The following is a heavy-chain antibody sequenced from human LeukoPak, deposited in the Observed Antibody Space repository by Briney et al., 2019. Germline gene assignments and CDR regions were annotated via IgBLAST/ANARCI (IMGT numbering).Heavy chain of an antibody. V-gene: IGHV1-24*01. CDR1: GYTLTELS. CDR2: FDHGHGET. CDR3: ATGGILDPLNY. Sequence: ASVKLSCKVYGYTLTELSMHWVRQAPGQGLEWMGGFDHGHGETIYAQKFQGRVTMTEDTSTDTAYMELSSLRSEDTGVYFCATGGILDPLNYWGQGTLVTVSA. D-gene: IGHD3-3*01. J-gene: IGHJ4*02.